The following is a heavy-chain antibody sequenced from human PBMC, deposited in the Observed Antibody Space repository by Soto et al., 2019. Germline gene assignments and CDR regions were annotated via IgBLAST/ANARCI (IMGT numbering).Heavy chain of an antibody. V-gene: IGHV3-64D*06. CDR3: VKQAHGLDGVAFDY. D-gene: IGHD2-15*01. Sequence: PGGPLRPSCSAPGFVFSASTIYWVRQVPGKGLEAISAVSTSGRSTYYADSVKDRFTISRDNSKNTLFLQMGSLRTEDTATYYCVKQAHGLDGVAFDYWGQGTQVTVSS. J-gene: IGHJ4*02. CDR2: VSTSGRST. CDR1: GFVFSAST.